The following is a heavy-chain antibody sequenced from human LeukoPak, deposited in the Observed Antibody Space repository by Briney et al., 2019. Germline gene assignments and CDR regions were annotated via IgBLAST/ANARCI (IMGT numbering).Heavy chain of an antibody. CDR2: IHYSGRT. D-gene: IGHD5-12*01. J-gene: IGHJ6*02. V-gene: IGHV4-59*01. CDR1: GCSISSNY. CDR3: ATEVAPSDHYYYYGMDV. Sequence: SETLSLTCTVSGCSISSNYWSWVRQPPGKGLEWIGYIHYSGRTNYNPSLKSRVTISVDTSNNQFSLKLSSVTAADPAVYYCATEVAPSDHYYYYGMDVWGQGTTVTVSS.